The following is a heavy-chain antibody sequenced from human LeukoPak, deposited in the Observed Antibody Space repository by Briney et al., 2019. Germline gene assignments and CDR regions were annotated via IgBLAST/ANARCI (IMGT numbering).Heavy chain of an antibody. D-gene: IGHD3-10*01. CDR1: GYTFTGYY. CDR3: ARGGLVYGILNYYYYMDV. J-gene: IGHJ6*03. V-gene: IGHV1-2*02. CDR2: INPNSGGT. Sequence: GASVKVSCKASGYTFTGYYMHWVRQAPGQGLEWMGWINPNSGGTNYAQKFQGRVTMTRDTSISTAYMELSRLRSDDTAVYYCARGGLVYGILNYYYYMDVWGKGTTVTVSS.